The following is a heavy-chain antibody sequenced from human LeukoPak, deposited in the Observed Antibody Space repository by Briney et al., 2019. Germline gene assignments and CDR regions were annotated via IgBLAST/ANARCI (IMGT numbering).Heavy chain of an antibody. J-gene: IGHJ4*02. Sequence: GASVKVSCKASGYTFTGYYMHWVRQAPGQGLEWMGWINPNSGGTNYAQKFQGRVTMTRDTSISTAYMELSRLRSDETAVYYCARYYYDSSGPFDYWGQGTLVTVSS. CDR1: GYTFTGYY. D-gene: IGHD3-22*01. CDR2: INPNSGGT. CDR3: ARYYYDSSGPFDY. V-gene: IGHV1-2*02.